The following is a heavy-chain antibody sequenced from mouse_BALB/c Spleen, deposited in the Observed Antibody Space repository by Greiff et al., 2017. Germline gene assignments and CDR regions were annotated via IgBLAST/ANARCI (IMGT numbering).Heavy chain of an antibody. V-gene: IGHV5-4*02. D-gene: IGHD1-2*01. Sequence: EVKLVESGGGLVKPGGSLKLSCAASGFTFSDYYMYWVRQTPEKRLEWVATISDGGSYTYYPDSVKGRFTISRDNAKNNLYLQMSSLKSEDTAMYYCARDKTATTMDYWGQGTSVTVSS. J-gene: IGHJ4*01. CDR2: ISDGGSYT. CDR3: ARDKTATTMDY. CDR1: GFTFSDYY.